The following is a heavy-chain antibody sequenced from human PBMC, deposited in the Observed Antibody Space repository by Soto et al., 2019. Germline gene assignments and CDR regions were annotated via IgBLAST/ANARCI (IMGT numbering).Heavy chain of an antibody. J-gene: IGHJ6*02. V-gene: IGHV4-39*01. CDR3: ARRYYDFWSGKVYYYYYYGMDV. D-gene: IGHD3-3*01. CDR1: GGSISSSSYY. Sequence: SETLSLTCTVSGGSISSSSYYWGWIRQPPGKGLEWIGSIYYSGSTYYNPSLKSRVTISVDTSKNQFSLKLSSVTAADTAVYYCARRYYDFWSGKVYYYYYYGMDVWGQGTTVT. CDR2: IYYSGST.